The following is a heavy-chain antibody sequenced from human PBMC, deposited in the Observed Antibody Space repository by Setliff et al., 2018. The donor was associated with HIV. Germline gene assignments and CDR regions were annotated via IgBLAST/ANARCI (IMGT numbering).Heavy chain of an antibody. CDR3: ARDHHSGRGSNFPWYSDL. V-gene: IGHV1-18*01. J-gene: IGHJ2*01. D-gene: IGHD1-26*01. CDR2: ITSYNGNT. CDR1: GYTFSNYG. Sequence: GASVKVSCKASGYTFSNYGITWVRQAPGQGLEWMGWITSYNGNTNYAKKFKGRVTMTTDTSTSIAYMELKSLRSEETAVYYCARDHHSGRGSNFPWYSDLWGRGTLVTVSS.